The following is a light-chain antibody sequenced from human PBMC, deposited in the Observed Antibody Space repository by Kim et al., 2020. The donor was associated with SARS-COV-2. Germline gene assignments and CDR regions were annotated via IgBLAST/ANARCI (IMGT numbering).Light chain of an antibody. V-gene: IGKV3-15*01. Sequence: EIVMTQSPATLSVSPGERTTLSCRASQSITSHLAWHQQKPGQAPRLLIYGAFTRATGIPDRFSGSGSGTEFTLTISSLQSEDFAVYYCQQYNNWPLMTFGQGTRLEIK. CDR2: GAF. CDR1: QSITSH. J-gene: IGKJ5*01. CDR3: QQYNNWPLMT.